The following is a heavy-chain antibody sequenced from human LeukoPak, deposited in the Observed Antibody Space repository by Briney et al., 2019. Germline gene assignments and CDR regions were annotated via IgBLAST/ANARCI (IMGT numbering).Heavy chain of an antibody. V-gene: IGHV1-18*01. D-gene: IGHD6-19*01. CDR2: INAHDGKR. CDR1: GYTFTNFG. Sequence: ASVNVSCKASGYTFTNFGISWVRQAPGQGLEWMGWINAHDGKRNYALKHEDRVIMTTDTSTSTVYMELRGLRSDDTAVYYCARRSTLYSSGWFYFDYWGQGTLVTVSS. J-gene: IGHJ4*02. CDR3: ARRSTLYSSGWFYFDY.